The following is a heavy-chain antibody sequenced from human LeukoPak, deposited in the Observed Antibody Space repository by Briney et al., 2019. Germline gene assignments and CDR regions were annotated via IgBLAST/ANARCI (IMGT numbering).Heavy chain of an antibody. CDR1: GGSISPYY. D-gene: IGHD3-10*01. CDR3: ARSDGYGLVGI. V-gene: IGHV4-59*12. CDR2: IFHSGST. J-gene: IGHJ3*02. Sequence: PSETLSLTCTVSGGSISPYYWSWIRQPPGKGLEWIGYIFHSGSTNYNPSLKSRVIIMIDTPKNHFSLTLSSVTAADTAVYYCARSDGYGLVGIWGQGTMVTVSS.